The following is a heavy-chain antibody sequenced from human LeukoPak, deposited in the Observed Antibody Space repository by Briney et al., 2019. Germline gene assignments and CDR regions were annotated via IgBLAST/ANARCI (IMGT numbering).Heavy chain of an antibody. Sequence: SETLSLTCAVSGHSISTGYYWGWIRQPPGKGLEWIGSMSHNRGTYYNPSLKSRVTISMDTSKNQISVRLTSVTAADTAVYYCASYYASGVSAYNYYGMDVWGKGTTVTVSS. V-gene: IGHV4-38-2*01. CDR1: GHSISTGYY. D-gene: IGHD3-10*01. J-gene: IGHJ6*04. CDR3: ASYYASGVSAYNYYGMDV. CDR2: MSHNRGT.